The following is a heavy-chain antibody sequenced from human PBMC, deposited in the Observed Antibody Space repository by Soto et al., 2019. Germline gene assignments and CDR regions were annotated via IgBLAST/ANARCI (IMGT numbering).Heavy chain of an antibody. J-gene: IGHJ4*02. CDR1: GFTFSRYS. CDR3: PRGYSSLEY. D-gene: IGHD2-2*02. V-gene: IGHV3-48*01. CDR2: ISSGSTTI. Sequence: GGSLRLSCAASGFTFSRYSIHWVRQAPGKGLEWVSYISSGSTTIYYADSVRGRFTISRDNAKNSLYLQMNSLRAEDTAVYYCPRGYSSLEYWGQGTLVTVSS.